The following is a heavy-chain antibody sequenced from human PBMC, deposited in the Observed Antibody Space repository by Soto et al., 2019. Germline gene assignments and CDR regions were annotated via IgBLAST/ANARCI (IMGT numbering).Heavy chain of an antibody. CDR1: GGSFSGYY. D-gene: IGHD3-3*02. J-gene: IGHJ6*02. CDR2: IDHSGRT. V-gene: IGHV4-34*02. Sequence: QVQLQQWGAGLLKPSETLSLTCAVHGGSFSGYYWTWIRQAPVRGLAWLGEIDHSGRTNYNSSLKRRISISVDTSKNQLSLILLSVAAADTGVYYCARDRQYSHFWRGYQYEGPYGMDVWGQGTTVTVSS. CDR3: ARDRQYSHFWRGYQYEGPYGMDV.